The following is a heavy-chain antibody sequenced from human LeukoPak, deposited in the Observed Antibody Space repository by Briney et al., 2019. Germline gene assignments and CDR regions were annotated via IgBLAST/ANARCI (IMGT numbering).Heavy chain of an antibody. CDR1: GGSISSYY. CDR2: IYYSGST. Sequence: SETLSLTCTVSGGSISSYYWSWIRQPPGKGLEWIGYIYYSGSTNYNPSLKSRVTISVDTSKNQFSLKLSSVTAADTAVYYCARLNGSEDYWGQGTLVTVSS. J-gene: IGHJ4*02. CDR3: ARLNGSEDY. D-gene: IGHD2-8*01. V-gene: IGHV4-59*01.